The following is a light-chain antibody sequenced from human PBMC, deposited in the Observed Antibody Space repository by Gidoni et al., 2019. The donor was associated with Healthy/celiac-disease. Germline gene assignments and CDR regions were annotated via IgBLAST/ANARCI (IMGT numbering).Light chain of an antibody. CDR2: GAS. CDR3: QQYGSSPF. V-gene: IGKV3-20*01. Sequence: EIVLTQSPGTLSLAPGERATLSRRASQSVSSSYLAGYQQKPGQAPRLLIYGASSRATGLPDRFSGRVSVTDFTLTIRRLELEDFAVYYCQQYGSSPFFGQGTRLEIK. CDR1: QSVSSSY. J-gene: IGKJ5*01.